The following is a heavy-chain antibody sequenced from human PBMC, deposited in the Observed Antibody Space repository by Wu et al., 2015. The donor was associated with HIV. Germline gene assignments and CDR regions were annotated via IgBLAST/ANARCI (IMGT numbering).Heavy chain of an antibody. CDR3: ATQQWLVRAFDY. CDR2: INPSNGSI. V-gene: IGHV1-46*01. Sequence: QVQLVQSGNEVKKPGASVKISCKASGYTFTNYYMHWVRQAPGQGLEWMGIINPSNGSISYAQKFQGRVTMTRDTSISTAYMELSRLRSDDTAVYYCATQQWLVRAFDYWGQGTLVTVSS. D-gene: IGHD6-19*01. J-gene: IGHJ4*02. CDR1: GYTFTNYY.